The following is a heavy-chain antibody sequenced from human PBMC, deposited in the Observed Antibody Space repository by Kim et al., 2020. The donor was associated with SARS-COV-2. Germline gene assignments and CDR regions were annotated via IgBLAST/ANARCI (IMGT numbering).Heavy chain of an antibody. CDR1: GFTFGDYA. CDR2: IRSKAYGGTT. Sequence: GGSLRLSCTASGFTFGDYAMSWFRQAPGKGLEWVGFIRSKAYGGTTEYAASVKGRFTISRDDSKSIAYLQMNSLKTEDTAVYYCTRAGPMDYYDSSGYSGNDAFDIWGQGTMVTVSS. V-gene: IGHV3-49*03. CDR3: TRAGPMDYYDSSGYSGNDAFDI. J-gene: IGHJ3*02. D-gene: IGHD3-22*01.